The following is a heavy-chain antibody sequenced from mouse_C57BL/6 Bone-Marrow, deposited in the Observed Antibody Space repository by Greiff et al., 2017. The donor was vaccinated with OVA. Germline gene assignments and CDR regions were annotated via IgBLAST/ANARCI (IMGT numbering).Heavy chain of an antibody. D-gene: IGHD1-1*01. CDR1: GYTFTSYW. V-gene: IGHV1-64*01. Sequence: VQLQQSGAELVKPGASVKLSCKASGYTFTSYWMHWVKQRPGQGLEWIGMIHPNSGSTNYNEKFKSKATLTVDKSSSTAYMQLSSLTSEDSAVYYCASPHYYGSSYLAWFAYWGQGTLVTVSA. CDR2: IHPNSGST. CDR3: ASPHYYGSSYLAWFAY. J-gene: IGHJ3*01.